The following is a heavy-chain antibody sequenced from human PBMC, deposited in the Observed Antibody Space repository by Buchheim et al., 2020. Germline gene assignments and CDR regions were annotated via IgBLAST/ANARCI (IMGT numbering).Heavy chain of an antibody. CDR1: GFTFSSYG. V-gene: IGHV3-30*18. CDR2: ISYDGSNK. D-gene: IGHD1-26*01. CDR3: AKDEVGATRY. Sequence: QVQLVESGGGVVQPGRSLRLSCAASGFTFSSYGMHWVRQAPGKGLEWVAVISYDGSNKYYAYSVKGRFTISREHSKNTLYLQMNSLRAEDTAVYYCAKDEVGATRYWGQGTL. J-gene: IGHJ4*02.